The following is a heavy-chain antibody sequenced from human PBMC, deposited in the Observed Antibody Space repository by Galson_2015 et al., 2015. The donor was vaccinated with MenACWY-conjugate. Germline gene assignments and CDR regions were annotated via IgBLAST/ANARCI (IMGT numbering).Heavy chain of an antibody. CDR1: GITFSHCG. Sequence: SLRLSCAASGITFSHCGMNWVRQAPGKGLEWISYISPGSGIIYYADSAKGRFTISRDDAKNSLFLQISSLRDEDTAVYYCARGRNPTVKSMSLDYWGQGSLVTVSS. V-gene: IGHV3-48*02. J-gene: IGHJ4*02. CDR3: ARGRNPTVKSMSLDY. CDR2: ISPGSGII. D-gene: IGHD1-14*01.